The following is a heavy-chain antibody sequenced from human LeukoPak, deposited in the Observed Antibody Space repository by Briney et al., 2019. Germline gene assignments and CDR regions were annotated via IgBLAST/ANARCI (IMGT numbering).Heavy chain of an antibody. V-gene: IGHV1-46*03. CDR3: VSSSGYLEYFQH. J-gene: IGHJ1*01. CDR2: INPSGGST. Sequence: ASVKVSCKASGYTFTSYGISWVRQAPGQGLEWMGIINPSGGSTSYAQKFQGRVTMTRDTSTSTVYMELSSLRSEDTAVYYCVSSSGYLEYFQHWGQGTLVTVSS. CDR1: GYTFTSYG. D-gene: IGHD3-22*01.